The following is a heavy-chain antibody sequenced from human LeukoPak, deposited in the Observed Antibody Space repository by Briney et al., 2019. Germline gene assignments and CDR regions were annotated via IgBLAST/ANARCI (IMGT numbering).Heavy chain of an antibody. CDR1: GFTFSSYW. CDR2: IKQDGSEK. Sequence: GGSLRLSCAASGFTFSSYWMSWVRQAPGKGLEWVANIKQDGSEKYYVDSVKGRFTISRDNAKNSLYLQMNSLRAEDTAVYYCARDLGYYDSSGSLDYWGRGTLVTVSS. CDR3: ARDLGYYDSSGSLDY. V-gene: IGHV3-7*01. J-gene: IGHJ4*02. D-gene: IGHD3-22*01.